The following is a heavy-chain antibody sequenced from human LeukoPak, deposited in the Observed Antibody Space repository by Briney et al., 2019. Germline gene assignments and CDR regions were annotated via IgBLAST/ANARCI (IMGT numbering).Heavy chain of an antibody. CDR3: ARGGDYYGSGSQFDY. Sequence: GGSLRLSCAASGFTFSSYEMNWVRQAPGKGLEWVSCISSSGSTIYYADSVKGRFTISRDNAKNSLYLQMNSLRAEDTAVYYCARGGDYYGSGSQFDYWGQGTLVTVSS. CDR2: ISSSGSTI. D-gene: IGHD3-10*01. J-gene: IGHJ4*02. CDR1: GFTFSSYE. V-gene: IGHV3-48*03.